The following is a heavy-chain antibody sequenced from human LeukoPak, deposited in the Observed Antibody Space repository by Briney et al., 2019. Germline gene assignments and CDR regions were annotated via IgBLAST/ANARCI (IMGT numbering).Heavy chain of an antibody. CDR1: ARSISSSRYD. V-gene: IGHV4-39*01. J-gene: IGHJ5*02. CDR3: ARDDCSSTICPYNWFDP. Sequence: PSETLSLTSTVSARSISSSRYDSGWIRHPPVKGLEGTGCIYYSGTTHHNPSLKSRVTISVDTTKNQFCLQLSSLTAPDTAVYDCARDDCSSTICPYNWFDPWGEGTLVTVPS. CDR2: IYYSGTT. D-gene: IGHD2-2*01.